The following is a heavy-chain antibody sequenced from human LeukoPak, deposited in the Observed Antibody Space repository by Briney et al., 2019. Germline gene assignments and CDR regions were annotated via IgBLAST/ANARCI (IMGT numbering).Heavy chain of an antibody. V-gene: IGHV4-34*01. D-gene: IGHD2-8*02. CDR1: GGSFSGYY. CDR2: ISQSGIT. J-gene: IGHJ5*02. Sequence: PSETLSLTCAVYGGSFSGYYWSWIRQPPGKGLEWIGEISQSGITNYNPSLKSRVTISLDTSKNQFSLTLSSVTAADTAVYYWAKGPREGSACYGRCFDPWAKGPLVTV. CDR3: AKGPREGSACYGRCFDP.